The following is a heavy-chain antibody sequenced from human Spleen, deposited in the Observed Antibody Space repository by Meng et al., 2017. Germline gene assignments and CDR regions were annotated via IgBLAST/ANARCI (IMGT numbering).Heavy chain of an antibody. CDR3: ARDGNRGSSWLDYYYYYGMDV. J-gene: IGHJ6*02. Sequence: SETLSLTCTVSGGSISSSSYYWGWIRRPPGKGLEWIGSIYYSGSTYYNPSLKSRVTISVDTSKNQFSLKLSSVTAADTAVYYCARDGNRGSSWLDYYYYYGMDVWGQGTTVTVSS. CDR1: GGSISSSSYY. D-gene: IGHD6-13*01. V-gene: IGHV4-39*07. CDR2: IYYSGST.